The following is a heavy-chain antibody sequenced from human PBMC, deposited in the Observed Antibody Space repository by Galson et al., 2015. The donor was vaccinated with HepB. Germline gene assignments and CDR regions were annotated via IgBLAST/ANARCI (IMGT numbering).Heavy chain of an antibody. Sequence: SLRLSCAASGFTFSNYAMTWVRQAPGKGLEWVSLITYSGGNTYYADSVKGRFTISRDNSKNTLYLQMNSLRAEDTAVYYCAKAYFTYGDYSKNAYWGQGTLVTVSS. J-gene: IGHJ4*02. CDR2: ITYSGGNT. CDR1: GFTFSNYA. V-gene: IGHV3-23*01. CDR3: AKAYFTYGDYSKNAY. D-gene: IGHD4-17*01.